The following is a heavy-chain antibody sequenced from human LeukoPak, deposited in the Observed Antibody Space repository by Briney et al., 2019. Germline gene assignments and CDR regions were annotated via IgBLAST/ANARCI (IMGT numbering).Heavy chain of an antibody. CDR2: IRQDGSDK. CDR3: AKAVRSMVTGGGYFDS. J-gene: IGHJ4*02. D-gene: IGHD3-10*01. Sequence: PGGSLRLSCAVSGFTFSGYWMSWVRQAPGKGLEWVAMIRQDGSDKYYVDSVKGRFTISRDNTKKSLYLQMNSLRAEDTAVYYCAKAVRSMVTGGGYFDSWGQGTLVTVSS. CDR1: GFTFSGYW. V-gene: IGHV3-7*03.